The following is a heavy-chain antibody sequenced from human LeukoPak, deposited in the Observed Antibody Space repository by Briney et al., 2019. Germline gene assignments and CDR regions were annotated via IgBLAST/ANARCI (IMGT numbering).Heavy chain of an antibody. J-gene: IGHJ6*03. Sequence: PGGSLRLSCAASGFTLSSYEMMWARPAPGRGRVCISYLSCSGSTIYYAGSVQGRFTISRDNGKNSLYLQMNSLRAEDTAVYYCAREGTPSGSFNYYYYYMDVWGKGPTVTVSS. V-gene: IGHV3-48*03. CDR3: AREGTPSGSFNYYYYYMDV. CDR1: GFTLSSYE. D-gene: IGHD3-10*01. CDR2: LSCSGSTI.